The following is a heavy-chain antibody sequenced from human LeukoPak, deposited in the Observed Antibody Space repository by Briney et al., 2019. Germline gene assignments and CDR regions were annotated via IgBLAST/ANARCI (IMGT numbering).Heavy chain of an antibody. J-gene: IGHJ4*02. D-gene: IGHD3-3*01. CDR3: ASDYDSTGQVDY. CDR1: GGSISSSNW. CDR2: IYHSGST. V-gene: IGHV4-4*02. Sequence: SSETLSLTCAVSGGSISSSNWWSWVRQPPGKGLEWIGEIYHSGSTNYNPSLKSRVTISVDKSKNQFSLKLSSVTAADTAVYYCASDYDSTGQVDYWGQGTLVTVSS.